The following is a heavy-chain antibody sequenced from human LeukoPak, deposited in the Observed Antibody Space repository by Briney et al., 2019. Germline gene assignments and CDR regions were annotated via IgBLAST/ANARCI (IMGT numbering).Heavy chain of an antibody. V-gene: IGHV3-13*01. CDR1: GFTFSSYD. Sequence: GGSLRLSCAASGFTFSSYDMHWVRQATGKGLEWVSAIGSAGDTSYAVSVKGRFTISRENAKDSLYLQMNSLRAGDTAVYYCARSLMGFYYYGMDVWGQGTTVTVSS. CDR3: ARSLMGFYYYGMDV. CDR2: IGSAGDT. J-gene: IGHJ6*02. D-gene: IGHD2-8*01.